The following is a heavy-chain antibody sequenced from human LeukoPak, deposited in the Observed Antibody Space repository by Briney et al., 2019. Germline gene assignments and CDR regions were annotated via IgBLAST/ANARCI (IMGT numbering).Heavy chain of an antibody. CDR2: ITGSGGGT. D-gene: IGHD4-17*01. CDR1: GFTFSSYA. Sequence: GGSLNLSCEASGFTFSSYAMIWVRQAPGKGLEWVSAITGSGGGTQYADSVKGRFTISRDNSKNTLYLQMNSLRAEDTAVYYCARDPNGDYIGAFEFWGQGTMVTVSS. J-gene: IGHJ3*01. CDR3: ARDPNGDYIGAFEF. V-gene: IGHV3-23*01.